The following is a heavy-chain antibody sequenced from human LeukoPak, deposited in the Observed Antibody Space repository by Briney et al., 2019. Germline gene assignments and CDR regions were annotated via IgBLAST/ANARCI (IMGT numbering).Heavy chain of an antibody. J-gene: IGHJ6*03. Sequence: GGSLRLSCVASGFTFSSYGMHWVRQAPGNGLEWVAFIRYDGSNKYYADSVKGRFTISRDNSKNTLYLQMNSLRAEDAAVHYCARVTRGVVVPAAIYYYYYYMDVWGKGTTVTVSS. CDR1: GFTFSSYG. CDR3: ARVTRGVVVPAAIYYYYYYMDV. CDR2: IRYDGSNK. V-gene: IGHV3-30*02. D-gene: IGHD2-2*01.